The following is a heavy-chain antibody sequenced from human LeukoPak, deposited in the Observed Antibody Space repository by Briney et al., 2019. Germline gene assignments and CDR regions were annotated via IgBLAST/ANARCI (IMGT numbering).Heavy chain of an antibody. D-gene: IGHD3-10*01. J-gene: IGHJ5*02. Sequence: PSETLSLTCAVYGGSFSGYYWSWIRQPPGKGLEWIGEINHSGSTNYNPSLKSRVTISIDTSKMQFSLKLNSVTAADTAVYYCARAPNDYGSGRSWFDPWGQGTLVTVSS. CDR3: ARAPNDYGSGRSWFDP. CDR1: GGSFSGYY. V-gene: IGHV4-34*01. CDR2: INHSGST.